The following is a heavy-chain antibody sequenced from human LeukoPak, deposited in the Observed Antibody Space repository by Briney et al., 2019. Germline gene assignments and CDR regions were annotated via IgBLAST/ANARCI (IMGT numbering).Heavy chain of an antibody. CDR1: GGTFSSYT. D-gene: IGHD6-13*01. CDR2: IIPILGIA. Sequence: SVKVSCKASGGTFSSYTISWVRQAPGQGLEWMGRIIPILGIANYAQKFQGRVKITADKSTSTAYMELSSLRSEDTAVYYCARDGHSSPMVDYWGQGTLVTVSS. J-gene: IGHJ4*02. CDR3: ARDGHSSPMVDY. V-gene: IGHV1-69*04.